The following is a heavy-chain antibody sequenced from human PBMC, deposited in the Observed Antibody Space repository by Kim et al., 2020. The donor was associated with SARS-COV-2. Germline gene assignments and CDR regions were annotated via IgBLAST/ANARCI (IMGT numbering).Heavy chain of an antibody. Sequence: GGSLRLSCAASGFTFSSYAMHWVRQAPGKGLEWVAVISYDGSNKYYADSVKGRFTISRDNSKNTLYLQMNSLRAEDTAVYYCARDGYSSGWYIRYYYYYGMDVWGQGTTVTVSS. CDR2: ISYDGSNK. D-gene: IGHD6-19*01. CDR1: GFTFSSYA. CDR3: ARDGYSSGWYIRYYYYYGMDV. J-gene: IGHJ6*02. V-gene: IGHV3-30-3*01.